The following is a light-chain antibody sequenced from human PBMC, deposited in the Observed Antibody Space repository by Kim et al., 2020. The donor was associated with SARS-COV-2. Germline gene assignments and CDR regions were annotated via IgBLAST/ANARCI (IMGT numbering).Light chain of an antibody. J-gene: IGLJ2*01. CDR2: EAT. Sequence: QSVLTQPPSASGSPGQSVTISCTGSSSDIGAYKFVSWYQQHPGKAPKLMIYEATKRPSGVPDRFSGSKSGNTASLTVSGLQAEDEADYYCSSHEGNNNPVVFGGGTQLTVL. CDR3: SSHEGNNNPVV. V-gene: IGLV2-8*01. CDR1: SSDIGAYKF.